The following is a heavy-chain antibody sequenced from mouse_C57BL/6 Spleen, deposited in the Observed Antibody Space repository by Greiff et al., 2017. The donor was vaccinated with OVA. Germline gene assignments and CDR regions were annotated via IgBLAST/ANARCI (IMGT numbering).Heavy chain of an antibody. CDR1: GYTFTSYW. CDR3: ALPDFDV. V-gene: IGHV1-69*01. CDR2: IDPSDSYT. D-gene: IGHD2-10*01. J-gene: IGHJ1*03. Sequence: LQQPGAELVMPGASVKLSCKASGYTFTSYWMHWVKQRPGQGLEWIGEIDPSDSYTNYNQKFKGKSTLTVDKSSSTAYMQLSSLTSEDSAGYYCALPDFDVRGTGTTVTGSS.